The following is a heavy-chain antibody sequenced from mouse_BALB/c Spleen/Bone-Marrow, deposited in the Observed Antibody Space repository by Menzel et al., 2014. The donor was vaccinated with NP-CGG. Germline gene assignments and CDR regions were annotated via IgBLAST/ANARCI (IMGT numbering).Heavy chain of an antibody. D-gene: IGHD2-4*01. V-gene: IGHV1-20*02. J-gene: IGHJ2*01. Sequence: VQLKESGPELVKPGASVKISCKASGYSFTGYFMNWVMQSHGKSLEWIGRINPYNGDTFYNQKFKGKATLTVDKSSSTAHMELRSLASEDSAVYYCAGDYYDYYFDYWGQGTTLTVSS. CDR1: GYSFTGYF. CDR3: AGDYYDYYFDY. CDR2: INPYNGDT.